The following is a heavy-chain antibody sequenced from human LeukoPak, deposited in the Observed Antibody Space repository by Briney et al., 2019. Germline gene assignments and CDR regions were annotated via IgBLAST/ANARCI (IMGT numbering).Heavy chain of an antibody. CDR1: GYTLTDYY. D-gene: IGHD6-19*01. J-gene: IGHJ4*02. CDR3: ARATSVAGDFDY. V-gene: IGHV1-2*02. Sequence: ASVQVSFKASGYTLTDYYIHWVRQAPGQGHEWMGWMNPNSGATNSAQSFQGRVTMTRETSISTAYMELSRLRFDDTAVYYCARATSVAGDFDYWGQGTLVTVSS. CDR2: MNPNSGAT.